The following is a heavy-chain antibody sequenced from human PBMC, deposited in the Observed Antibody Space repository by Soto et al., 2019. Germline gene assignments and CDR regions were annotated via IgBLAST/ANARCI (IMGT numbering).Heavy chain of an antibody. CDR3: AKDRTRIGGGSRLYYYGMDV. J-gene: IGHJ6*02. D-gene: IGHD2-2*01. V-gene: IGHV4-59*01. CDR2: VDDSGST. CDR1: GASISGNY. Sequence: QVQLQESGPGLVKPSGTLSLTCAVSGASISGNYWSWIRQPPGKGLEWLGFVDDSGSTNYNPSLKSRVILSVETSKNQFSLKLRSVTAADTAVYYCAKDRTRIGGGSRLYYYGMDVWGQGTTVTVSS.